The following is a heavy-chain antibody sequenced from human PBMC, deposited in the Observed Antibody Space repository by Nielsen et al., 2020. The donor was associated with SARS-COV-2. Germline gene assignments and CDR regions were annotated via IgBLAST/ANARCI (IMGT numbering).Heavy chain of an antibody. D-gene: IGHD6-6*01. V-gene: IGHV3-66*01. CDR1: GFTVNSHY. CDR3: AREGGAARRGYYFDY. J-gene: IGHJ4*02. CDR2: IYCGGST. Sequence: GEYLKISCAASGFTVNSHYMTWVRQAPGKGLEWGLVIYCGGSTYHADSVKGRFTISRDNSKNTLYLQMNSLRADDTAVYYCAREGGAARRGYYFDYWGQGTLVTVSS.